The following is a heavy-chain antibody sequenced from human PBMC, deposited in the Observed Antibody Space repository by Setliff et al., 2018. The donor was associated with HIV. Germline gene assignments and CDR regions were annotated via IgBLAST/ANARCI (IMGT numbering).Heavy chain of an antibody. CDR1: GYSISNGYYW. J-gene: IGHJ4*01. V-gene: IGHV4-4*02. CDR2: IYHTGST. D-gene: IGHD3-10*02. Sequence: SETLSLTCALSGYSISNGYYWWSWVRQSPGKGLEWIGEIYHTGSTNYSPSLKSRVTISVDKSKNQFSLRLNSVTAADTAVYYCARVQYHYVNNGDSYYFTHWGHGTLVTVSS. CDR3: ARVQYHYVNNGDSYYFTH.